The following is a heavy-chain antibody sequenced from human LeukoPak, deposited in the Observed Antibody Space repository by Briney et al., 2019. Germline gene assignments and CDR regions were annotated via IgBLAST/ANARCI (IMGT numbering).Heavy chain of an antibody. CDR1: GGSFSGYY. Sequence: KPSETLSLTCAVYGGSFSGYYWSWIRQPPGKGLEWIGEINHSGSTNYNPSLKSRVTISVDTSKNQFSLKLSSVTAADTAVYYCARGDGVLRFLEWLSHKKYWFDPWGQGTLVTVSS. CDR3: ARGDGVLRFLEWLSHKKYWFDP. V-gene: IGHV4-34*01. J-gene: IGHJ5*02. CDR2: INHSGST. D-gene: IGHD3-3*01.